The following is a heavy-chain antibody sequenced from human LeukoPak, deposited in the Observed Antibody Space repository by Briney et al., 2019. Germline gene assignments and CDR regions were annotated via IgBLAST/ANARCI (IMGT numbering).Heavy chain of an antibody. CDR2: ISSVSSTI. CDR3: ARDYSGITGTTSPY. V-gene: IGHV3-48*04. J-gene: IGHJ4*02. D-gene: IGHD1-7*01. CDR1: GFTFSSYS. Sequence: GGSLRLSCAASGFTFSSYSMNWVRQAPGKGLEWVSYISSVSSTIYYADSVKGRFTISRDNAKNSLYLQMNSLRAEDTAVYYCARDYSGITGTTSPYWGQGTLVTVSS.